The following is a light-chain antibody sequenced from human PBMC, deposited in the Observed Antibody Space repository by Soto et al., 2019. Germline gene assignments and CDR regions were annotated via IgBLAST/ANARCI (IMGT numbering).Light chain of an antibody. J-gene: IGLJ3*02. CDR3: CSYAGTTTWV. Sequence: QSALTQPASVSGSPGQSITISCTGISSDVGGYNYVSWYQQHPGKAPKLMIFEVSKRPSGVSSRFSASKSGNTASLTISGVQAEDEADYYCCSYAGTTTWVFGGGTKLTVL. CDR1: SSDVGGYNY. V-gene: IGLV2-23*02. CDR2: EVS.